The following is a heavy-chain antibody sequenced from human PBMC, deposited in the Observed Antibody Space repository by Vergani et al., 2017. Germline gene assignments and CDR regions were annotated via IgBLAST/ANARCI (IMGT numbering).Heavy chain of an antibody. CDR3: ARGGWELRGGMDV. CDR1: GFTFSSYA. V-gene: IGHV3-30-3*01. D-gene: IGHD1-26*01. CDR2: ISYDGSNK. J-gene: IGHJ6*02. Sequence: VQLVESGGGLVKPGGSLRLSCAASGFTFSSYAMHWVRQAPGKGLEWVAVISYDGSNKYYADSVKGRFTISRDNSKNTLYLEMNRLRAEDTAVYYCARGGWELRGGMDVWGQGTTVTVSS.